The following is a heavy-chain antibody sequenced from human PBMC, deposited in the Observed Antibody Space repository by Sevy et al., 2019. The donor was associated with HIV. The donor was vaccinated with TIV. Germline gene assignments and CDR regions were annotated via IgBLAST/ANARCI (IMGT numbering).Heavy chain of an antibody. V-gene: IGHV3-30*18. CDR2: ISYDGSNK. CDR1: GFTFSSYG. D-gene: IGHD3-22*01. CDR3: AKGYYYDSSGYYYFHSNGMDV. Sequence: GGCLRLSCAASGFTFSSYGMRWVRQAPGKGLEWVAVISYDGSNKYYADSVKGRFTISRDNSKNTLYLQMNSLRAEDTAVYYCAKGYYYDSSGYYYFHSNGMDVWGQGTTVTVSS. J-gene: IGHJ6*02.